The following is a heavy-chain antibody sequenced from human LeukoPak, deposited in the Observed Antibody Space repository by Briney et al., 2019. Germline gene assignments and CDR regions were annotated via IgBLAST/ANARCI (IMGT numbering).Heavy chain of an antibody. J-gene: IGHJ4*02. CDR3: ARCTSTSCYNFDY. V-gene: IGHV4-4*07. D-gene: IGHD2-2*02. CDR1: GGSISSYY. CDR2: IYTTGST. Sequence: SETLSLTCTVSGGSISSYYWSWIRQSAGKGLEWIGHIYTTGSTNCNPSFKSRVTISLDTSKNQFSLKLNSVTAADTAVYYCARCTSTSCYNFDYWGQGTLVTVSS.